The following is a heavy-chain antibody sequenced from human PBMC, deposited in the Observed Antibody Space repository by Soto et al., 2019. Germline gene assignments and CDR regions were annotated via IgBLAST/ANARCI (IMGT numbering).Heavy chain of an antibody. V-gene: IGHV1-69*12. CDR1: GGTFNSYA. J-gene: IGHJ4*02. CDR2: IIPIFDTK. Sequence: QVQLVQSGAEVKKLGSSVKVSCKASGGTFNSYAVSWVRQAPGQGLEWMGGIIPIFDTKYYAQKFQDRVTITADDSTSTAYMELSSLRSDDPAVYYCARSRPGDSSGWFWLFDYWGQGTLVTVSS. CDR3: ARSRPGDSSGWFWLFDY. D-gene: IGHD6-19*01.